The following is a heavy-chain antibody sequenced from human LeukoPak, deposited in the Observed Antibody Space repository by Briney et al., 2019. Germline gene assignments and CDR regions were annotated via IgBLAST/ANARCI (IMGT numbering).Heavy chain of an antibody. V-gene: IGHV3-30*02. CDR2: IREDGSNK. CDR1: GFTFSTYG. CDR3: AREEGSGSYPLYYFDY. D-gene: IGHD3-10*01. J-gene: IGHJ4*02. Sequence: PGGSLRLSCAASGFTFSTYGMHWVRQAPGKGLEWMAFIREDGSNKYHADSVKGRFSISRDNSKNTLYLQMNSLRAEDTAVYYCAREEGSGSYPLYYFDYWGQGTLVTVSS.